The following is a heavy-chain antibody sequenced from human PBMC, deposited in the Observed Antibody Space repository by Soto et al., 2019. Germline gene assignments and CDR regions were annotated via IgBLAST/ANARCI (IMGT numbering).Heavy chain of an antibody. CDR2: ISGYNGHT. CDR1: GYSFTSFG. J-gene: IGHJ6*02. V-gene: IGHV1-18*04. CDR3: ARDGYGMDV. Sequence: QIPLVQSGAEVKKPGASVKVSCKASGYSFTSFGISWVRQAPGQGLEWMGWISGYNGHTNYAQKVQGRVTVTTDTSTSTAYMELRSLRSDDTAMYYCARDGYGMDVWGQGTTVTVSS.